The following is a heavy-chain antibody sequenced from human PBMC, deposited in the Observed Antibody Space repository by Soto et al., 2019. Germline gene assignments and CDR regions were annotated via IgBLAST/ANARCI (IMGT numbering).Heavy chain of an antibody. CDR1: GDSVSSNSAT. J-gene: IGHJ6*01. Sequence: SQTLSLTCAISGDSVSSNSATWNWIRQSPSRGLEWLGRTYYRSKWYNDYAVSVKSRITINPDTSKNQFSLKLSSVTAADTAVYYCARLEQQLEIYYYYYYGMDVWGQGTTVTVYS. CDR3: ARLEQQLEIYYYYYYGMDV. CDR2: TYYRSKWYN. V-gene: IGHV6-1*01. D-gene: IGHD6-13*01.